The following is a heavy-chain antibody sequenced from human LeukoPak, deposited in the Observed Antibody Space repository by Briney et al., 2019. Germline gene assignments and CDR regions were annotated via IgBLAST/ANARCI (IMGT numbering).Heavy chain of an antibody. V-gene: IGHV3-23*01. Sequence: GGSLRLSCAASGFTFSSYAMSWVRQAPGKGLEWVSAISGSGGSTYYADSVKGRFTISRDNSKNTLYLQMNSLRAEDTAVYYCAKGGVDTAMVTVYYYYGMDVWGQGATVTVSS. CDR2: ISGSGGST. D-gene: IGHD5-18*01. CDR1: GFTFSSYA. J-gene: IGHJ6*02. CDR3: AKGGVDTAMVTVYYYYGMDV.